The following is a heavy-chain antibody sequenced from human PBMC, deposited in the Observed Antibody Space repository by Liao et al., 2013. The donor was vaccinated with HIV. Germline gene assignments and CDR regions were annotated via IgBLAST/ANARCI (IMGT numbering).Heavy chain of an antibody. CDR2: VFTTGST. CDR1: GGSISSYY. D-gene: IGHD2-8*02. CDR3: AKNTGAWHIFDY. V-gene: IGHV4-4*08. J-gene: IGHJ4*02. Sequence: QVQLQESGPGLVKPSETLSLTCTVSGGSISSYYWSWIRQPPGKGLEWIGRVFTTGSTSYNPSFKSRVTISIDSSKSQFSLKLNSVTAADTAVYYCAKNTGAWHIFDYWGQGILVTVSS.